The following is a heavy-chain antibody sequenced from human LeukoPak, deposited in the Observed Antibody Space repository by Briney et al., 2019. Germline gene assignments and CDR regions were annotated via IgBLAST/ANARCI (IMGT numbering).Heavy chain of an antibody. Sequence: SETLSLTCTVSGGSISSGDYYWSWIRQPPGKGLEWIGEINHSGSTNYNPFLKSRVTISVDTSKNQFSLKLSSVTAADTAVYYCARLGSLRSSSWYSRYPFDYWGQGTLVTVSS. CDR3: ARLGSLRSSSWYSRYPFDY. J-gene: IGHJ4*02. CDR2: INHSGST. CDR1: GGSISSGDYY. D-gene: IGHD6-13*01. V-gene: IGHV4-39*07.